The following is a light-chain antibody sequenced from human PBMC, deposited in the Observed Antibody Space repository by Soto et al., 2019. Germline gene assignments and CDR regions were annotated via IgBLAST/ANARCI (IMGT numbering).Light chain of an antibody. Sequence: QYALTQPASVSGSPGQSITISCTGTSNSVGGYNYVSWYQQHPGKAPKLMIYEVSNRPSGVSNRFSGSKSGNTASLTISGLQAEDEADYYCSSYTSSSTWVFGGGTKLTAL. CDR2: EVS. CDR1: SNSVGGYNY. V-gene: IGLV2-14*01. J-gene: IGLJ3*02. CDR3: SSYTSSSTWV.